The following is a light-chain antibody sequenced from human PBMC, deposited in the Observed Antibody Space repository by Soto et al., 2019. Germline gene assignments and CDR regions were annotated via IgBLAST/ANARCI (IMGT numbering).Light chain of an antibody. CDR3: TSYAGGNNV. J-gene: IGLJ1*01. CDR1: SSDVGGYNY. V-gene: IGLV2-8*01. CDR2: EVN. Sequence: QSVLTQPPSASGYPGQSVTISCTGTSSDVGGYNYVSWYQQHPGKVPKLMVYEVNKRPSGVPDRFSGSKSGNTASLTVSGLQAEDEADYYCTSYAGGNNVFGTGTKVTVL.